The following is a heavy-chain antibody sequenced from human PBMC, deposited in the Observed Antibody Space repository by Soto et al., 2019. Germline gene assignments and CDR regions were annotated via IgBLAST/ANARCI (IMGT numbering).Heavy chain of an antibody. Sequence: SQTLRLTYTVADGSISNIYYYRSWIRQPPGKGLEWIGGIPSSGNTYYNPSLKSRVTISADTSKSQFSLKLTSVTASDTAVYSCARSRRDPFDLWGQGTLVTAS. CDR1: DGSISNIYYY. CDR3: ARSRRDPFDL. D-gene: IGHD2-2*01. J-gene: IGHJ4*02. CDR2: IPSSGNT. V-gene: IGHV4-39*01.